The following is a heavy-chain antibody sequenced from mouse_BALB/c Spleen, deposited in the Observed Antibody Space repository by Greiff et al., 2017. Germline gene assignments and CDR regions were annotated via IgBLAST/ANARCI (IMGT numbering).Heavy chain of an antibody. Sequence: QVQLQQSGAELVRPGTSVKISCKASGYTFTNYWLGWVKQRPGHGLEWIGDIYPGGGYTNYNEKFNGKATLTADTSSSTSYMQHSSLTSEDSAVYFCARDAWFAYWGQGTLVTVSA. CDR1: GYTFTNYW. V-gene: IGHV1-63*02. CDR2: IYPGGGYT. CDR3: ARDAWFAY. J-gene: IGHJ3*01.